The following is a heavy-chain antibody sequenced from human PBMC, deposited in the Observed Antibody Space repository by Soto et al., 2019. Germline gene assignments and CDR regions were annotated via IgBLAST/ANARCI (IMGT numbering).Heavy chain of an antibody. CDR3: ARCLHGYTLGPEYYFDY. CDR2: IIPIFGTA. J-gene: IGHJ4*02. D-gene: IGHD6-25*01. CDR1: WSTIPNTG. V-gene: IGHV1-69*13. Sequence: GAPGKGSSKDSWSTIPNTGISWGRPAPGKRLEWMGGIIPIFGTANYAQKFQGRVTITADESTSTAYMELSSLRSEDTAVYYCARCLHGYTLGPEYYFDYWGQGTLVTVSS.